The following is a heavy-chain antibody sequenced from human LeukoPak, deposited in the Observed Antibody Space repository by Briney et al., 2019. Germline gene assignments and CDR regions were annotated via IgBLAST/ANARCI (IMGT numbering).Heavy chain of an antibody. Sequence: GGSLRLSCAASGFTFSSYSMNWVRQAPGKGLEWVSYISSSSSTIYYADSVKGRFTISRDNAKNSLYLQMNSLRAEDTAVYYCAGDIVVVPAAIPTPTTLNWFDPWGQGTLVTVSS. J-gene: IGHJ5*02. V-gene: IGHV3-48*01. CDR2: ISSSSSTI. CDR3: AGDIVVVPAAIPTPTTLNWFDP. CDR1: GFTFSSYS. D-gene: IGHD2-2*01.